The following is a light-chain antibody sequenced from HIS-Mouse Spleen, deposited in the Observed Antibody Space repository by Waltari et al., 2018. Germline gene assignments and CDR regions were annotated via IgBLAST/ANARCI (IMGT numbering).Light chain of an antibody. J-gene: IGLJ2*01. Sequence: SYVLTQPPSVSVAPGKTARITCGGNNIGSKSVHWYQQKTGQAPGLVVYDDSNRPSGTPERFSGSNSGNTATRTISRVEAGDEADYYCQVWDSSSDHVVFGGGTKLTVL. CDR1: NIGSKS. V-gene: IGLV3-21*03. CDR3: QVWDSSSDHVV. CDR2: DDS.